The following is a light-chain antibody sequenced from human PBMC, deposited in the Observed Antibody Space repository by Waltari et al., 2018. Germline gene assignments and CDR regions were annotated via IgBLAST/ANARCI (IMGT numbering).Light chain of an antibody. CDR3: QQYAGSPIT. CDR1: QSVSHSN. CDR2: GAS. J-gene: IGKJ4*01. V-gene: IGKV3-20*01. Sequence: EIVLTQSPGTLSLSPGERATLSFRATQSVSHSNLAWYQQKGGQAPRLLIYGASSRATGIPDRFSGSGSGTDFTLSISRLEPEDYGVYYCQQYAGSPITFGGGTKVEI.